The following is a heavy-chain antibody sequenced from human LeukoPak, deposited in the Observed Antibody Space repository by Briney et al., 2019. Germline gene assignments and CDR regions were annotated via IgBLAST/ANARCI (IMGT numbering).Heavy chain of an antibody. CDR2: IYYSGST. D-gene: IGHD3-10*01. J-gene: IGHJ4*02. CDR1: GGAVNTYY. V-gene: IGHV4-59*02. Sequence: SETLSLTCTVSGGAVNTYYWSWIRQPPGKGLEWIGYIYYSGSTNYNPSLKSRVTISVDTSKNQFSLKLSSVTAADTAVYYCARAGLLWFGELPGYYFDYWGQGTLVTVSS. CDR3: ARAGLLWFGELPGYYFDY.